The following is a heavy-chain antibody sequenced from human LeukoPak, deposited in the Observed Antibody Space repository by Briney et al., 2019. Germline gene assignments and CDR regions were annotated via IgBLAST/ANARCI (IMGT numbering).Heavy chain of an antibody. Sequence: SETLSLTCTVPGGSISSYYWSWIRQPPGKGLEWIGYIYYSGSTNYNPSLKSRVTISVDTSKNQFSLKLSSVTAADTAVYFCARGGIGRSGYAYFDYWGQGTLVTVSS. CDR1: GGSISSYY. CDR3: ARGGIGRSGYAYFDY. CDR2: IYYSGST. J-gene: IGHJ4*02. D-gene: IGHD3-22*01. V-gene: IGHV4-59*01.